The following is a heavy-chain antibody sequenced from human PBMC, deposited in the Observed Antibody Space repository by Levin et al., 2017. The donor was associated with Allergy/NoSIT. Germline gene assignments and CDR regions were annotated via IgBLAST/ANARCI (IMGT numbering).Heavy chain of an antibody. V-gene: IGHV4-39*01. D-gene: IGHD4-11*01. CDR3: ARHETDGSNYSDYFDY. CDR2: IYYSGST. J-gene: IGHJ4*02. Sequence: SQTLSLTCTVSGGSISSSSYYWGWIRQPPGKGLEWIGSIYYSGSTYYNPSLKSRVTISVDTSKNQFSLKLSSVTAADTAVYYCARHETDGSNYSDYFDYWGQGTLVTVSS. CDR1: GGSISSSSYY.